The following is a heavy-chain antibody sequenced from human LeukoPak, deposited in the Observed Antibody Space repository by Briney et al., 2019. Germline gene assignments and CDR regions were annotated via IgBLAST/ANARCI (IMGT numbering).Heavy chain of an antibody. CDR2: IYSGGST. CDR3: ARTSWELPHYFDY. CDR1: GFTVSSNY. J-gene: IGHJ4*02. V-gene: IGHV3-53*01. D-gene: IGHD1-26*01. Sequence: GGSLRLSCAASGFTVSSNYMSWVRQAPGKGLEWVSVIYSGGSTYYADSVKGRFTISRDNSKNTLYLQMNSLRAEDTAVYYCARTSWELPHYFDYWGQGTLVTVSS.